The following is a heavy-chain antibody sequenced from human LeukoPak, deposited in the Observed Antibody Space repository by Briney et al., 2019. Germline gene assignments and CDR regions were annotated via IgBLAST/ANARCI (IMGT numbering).Heavy chain of an antibody. CDR1: GFTFSDYG. J-gene: IGHJ4*02. D-gene: IGHD2-21*02. Sequence: QPGGSLRLSCAASGFTFSDYGMHWVRQAPGKGLAWVAFIRYDGSNEYYADSVKGRFTISRDNSKKTVYLQMNSLRAEDTALYYCAKDYPPYCGVDCYPTGEDYWGQGTLVTVSS. CDR2: IRYDGSNE. V-gene: IGHV3-30*02. CDR3: AKDYPPYCGVDCYPTGEDY.